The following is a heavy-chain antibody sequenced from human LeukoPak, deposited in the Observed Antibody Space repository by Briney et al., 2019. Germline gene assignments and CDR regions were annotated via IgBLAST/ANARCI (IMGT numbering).Heavy chain of an antibody. V-gene: IGHV3-23*01. D-gene: IGHD3-10*01. J-gene: IGHJ5*02. CDR3: AKDKALLWFGGFDP. Sequence: GGSLRLSCAASGFTFSSYGMSWVRQAPGKGLEWASAISGSGGSTYYADSVKGRFTISRDNSKNTLYLQMNSLRAEDTAVYYCAKDKALLWFGGFDPWGQGTLVTVSS. CDR1: GFTFSSYG. CDR2: ISGSGGST.